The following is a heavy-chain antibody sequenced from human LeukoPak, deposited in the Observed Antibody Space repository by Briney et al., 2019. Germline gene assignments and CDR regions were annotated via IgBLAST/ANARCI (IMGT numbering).Heavy chain of an antibody. J-gene: IGHJ2*01. CDR3: ARLRYSSSWYEEWYFDL. CDR1: GGSFSGYY. CDR2: INHSGST. V-gene: IGHV4-34*01. Sequence: SETLSLTCAVYGGSFSGYYWSWIRQPPGKGLEWIGEINHSGSTNYNPSLKSRVTISVDTSKNQFSLKLSSVTAADTAVYYCARLRYSSSWYEEWYFDLWGRGTLVTVSS. D-gene: IGHD6-13*01.